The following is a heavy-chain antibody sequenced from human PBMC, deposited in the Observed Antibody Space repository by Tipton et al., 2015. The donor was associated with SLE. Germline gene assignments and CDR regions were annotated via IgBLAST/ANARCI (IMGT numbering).Heavy chain of an antibody. CDR1: GGSIRNGGYS. Sequence: TLSLTCAVSGGSIRNGGYSWNWIRQPPGKGLEWIGYIYHSGSTYYNPSLKSRVTISVDTSKNQFSLKLSSVTAADTAVYYCARPDYDDAFDIWGQGTMVTVSS. V-gene: IGHV4-30-2*01. CDR3: ARPDYDDAFDI. J-gene: IGHJ3*02. D-gene: IGHD4-17*01. CDR2: IYHSGST.